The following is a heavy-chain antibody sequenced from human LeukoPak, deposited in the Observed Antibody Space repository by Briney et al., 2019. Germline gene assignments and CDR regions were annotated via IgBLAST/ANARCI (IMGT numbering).Heavy chain of an antibody. D-gene: IGHD6-19*01. CDR2: IFGSGGSA. J-gene: IGHJ4*02. CDR1: GFTFNSYA. Sequence: GGSLRLSCAASGFTFNSYAMYWVRQAPGKGLEWVSGIFGSGGSAHYADSVKGRFAISRDNSKNRMYLQMNSLRAEDTAVYYCAKTATGYSSGHYPGWPVDYWGQGTLVTVSS. CDR3: AKTATGYSSGHYPGWPVDY. V-gene: IGHV3-23*01.